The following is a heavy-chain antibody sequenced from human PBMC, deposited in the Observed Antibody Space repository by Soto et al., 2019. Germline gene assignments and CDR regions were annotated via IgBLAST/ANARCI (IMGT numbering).Heavy chain of an antibody. V-gene: IGHV1-69*18. CDR2: IIPLFDTA. CDR1: GGTFSSHA. Sequence: QVQLVQSGAEVKKPGSSVTVSCKASGGTFSSHAINWVRQAPGQGLEWMGRIIPLFDTANSAQKFQGRVTITADESTSTVYMELSSLRSEDTALYYCARDLHSSSPVDWVDPWGQGTLVTVSS. J-gene: IGHJ5*02. CDR3: ARDLHSSSPVDWVDP. D-gene: IGHD6-13*01.